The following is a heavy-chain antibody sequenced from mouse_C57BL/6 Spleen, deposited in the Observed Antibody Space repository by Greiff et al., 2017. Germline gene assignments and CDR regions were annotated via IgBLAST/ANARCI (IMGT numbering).Heavy chain of an antibody. D-gene: IGHD1-1*01. CDR3: ARDDYCGSSLGY. J-gene: IGHJ2*01. Sequence: EVQLMESGGGLVKPGGSLKLSCAASGFTFSSYAMSWVRQTPEKRLEWVATISDGGSYTYYPDNVKGRFTISRDNAKNNLYLQMSHLKSEDTARYYCARDDYCGSSLGYWGKGTTLTVSS. CDR2: ISDGGSYT. V-gene: IGHV5-4*01. CDR1: GFTFSSYA.